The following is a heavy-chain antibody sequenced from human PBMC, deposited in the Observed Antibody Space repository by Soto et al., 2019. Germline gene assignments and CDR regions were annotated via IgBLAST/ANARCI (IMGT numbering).Heavy chain of an antibody. J-gene: IGHJ5*02. V-gene: IGHV1-69*01. CDR2: IIPIFGTA. Sequence: QVQLVQSGAEMKKPGSSVKVSCKASGGTFSSYAISWVRQAPGQGLEWMGGIIPIFGTANYAQKFQGRVTITADESTSTAYMELSSLRSEDTAVYYCARNPRCGGDCFNWFDPWGQGTLVTVSS. CDR3: ARNPRCGGDCFNWFDP. D-gene: IGHD2-21*02. CDR1: GGTFSSYA.